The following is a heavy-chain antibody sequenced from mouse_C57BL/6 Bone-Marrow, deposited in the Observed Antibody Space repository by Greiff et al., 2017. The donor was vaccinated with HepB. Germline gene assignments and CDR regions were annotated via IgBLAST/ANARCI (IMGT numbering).Heavy chain of an antibody. J-gene: IGHJ1*03. CDR3: AKTGSSYSHWYFDV. CDR2: IWRGGST. Sequence: QVQLKESGPGLVQPSQSLSITCTVSGFSLTSYGVHWVRQSPGKGLEWLGVIWRGGSTDYNAAFMSRLSITKDNSKSQVFFKMNSLQADDTAIYCCAKTGSSYSHWYFDVWGTGTTVTVSS. D-gene: IGHD1-1*01. V-gene: IGHV2-5*01. CDR1: GFSLTSYG.